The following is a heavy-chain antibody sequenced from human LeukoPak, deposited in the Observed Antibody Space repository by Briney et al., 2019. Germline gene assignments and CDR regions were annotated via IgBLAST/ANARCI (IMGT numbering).Heavy chain of an antibody. D-gene: IGHD3-16*01. CDR1: GPTFSRHA. Sequence: GGSLRLSCEASGPTFSRHAMTWVRQAPGKGLEWVSGITASGGSTYHAESVKGRFTISRDNSKNTLYLQMNSLRAEDTAVYYCATRPPSETYYGVLDYWGQGTLVTVSS. CDR2: ITASGGST. J-gene: IGHJ4*02. V-gene: IGHV3-23*01. CDR3: ATRPPSETYYGVLDY.